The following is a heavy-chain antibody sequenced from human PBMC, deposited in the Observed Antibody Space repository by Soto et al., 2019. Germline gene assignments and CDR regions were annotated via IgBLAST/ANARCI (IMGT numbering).Heavy chain of an antibody. CDR2: ISGSGGST. J-gene: IGHJ4*02. D-gene: IGHD6-19*01. V-gene: IGHV3-23*01. CDR1: GFTFSSFA. CDR3: AKARYSSGWNYFDY. Sequence: EVQLLDSGGGLVQPGGSLRLSCAASGFTFSSFAMSWVRQAPGKGLEWVSAISGSGGSTYYADSVKGRFTISRDKSKNTLYLQRNSLRAEDTAVYYCAKARYSSGWNYFDYWGQGTLVTVSS.